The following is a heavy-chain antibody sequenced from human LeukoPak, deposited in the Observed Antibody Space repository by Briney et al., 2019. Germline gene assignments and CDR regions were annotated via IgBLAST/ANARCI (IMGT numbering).Heavy chain of an antibody. CDR3: AKDRKRGGSYYDY. CDR2: ISGSGGST. J-gene: IGHJ4*02. Sequence: AISGSGGSTYYADSVKGRFTISRDNSKNTLYLQMNSPRAEDTAVYYCAKDRKRGGSYYDYWGQGTLVTVSS. D-gene: IGHD1-26*01. V-gene: IGHV3-23*01.